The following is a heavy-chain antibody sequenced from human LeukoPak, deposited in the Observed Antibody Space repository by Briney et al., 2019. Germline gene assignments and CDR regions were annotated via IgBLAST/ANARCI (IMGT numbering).Heavy chain of an antibody. Sequence: GGSLRLSCAASGFAFSDYYMSWIRQAPGKGLEYVSDISNSDSAIYYADSVKGRFTISRDNAKNSLFLQMNSLRAEDTAVYYCARRNAYCSSSSCSRAYYYYYGMDVWGQGTTVTVSS. CDR2: ISNSDSAI. CDR1: GFAFSDYY. J-gene: IGHJ6*02. V-gene: IGHV3-11*01. CDR3: ARRNAYCSSSSCSRAYYYYYGMDV. D-gene: IGHD2-2*01.